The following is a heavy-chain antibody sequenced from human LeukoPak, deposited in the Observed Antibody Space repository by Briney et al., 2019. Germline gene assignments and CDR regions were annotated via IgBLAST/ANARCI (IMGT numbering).Heavy chain of an antibody. J-gene: IGHJ4*02. CDR1: GFTFSRYI. Sequence: GGSLRLSCAASGFTFSRYIMNWVRQAPGKGLEWVSYISSSSRTIYYADSVKGRFTISRDNAKNSLYLQMNSLRAEDTAVYYCARATVVSPNYWGQGTLVTVSS. CDR3: ARATVVSPNY. D-gene: IGHD4-23*01. CDR2: ISSSSRTI. V-gene: IGHV3-48*04.